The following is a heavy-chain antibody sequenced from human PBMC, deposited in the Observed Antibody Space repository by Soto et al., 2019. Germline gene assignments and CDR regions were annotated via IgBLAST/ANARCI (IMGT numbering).Heavy chain of an antibody. CDR3: ARDYGQYRMDV. D-gene: IGHD5-12*01. CDR2: IWYDGSNK. CDR1: GFTFSSYG. V-gene: IGHV3-33*01. J-gene: IGHJ6*02. Sequence: VQLVESGGGVVQPGRSLRLSCAASGFTFSSYGMHWVRQAPGKGLEWVAVIWYDGSNKYYADSVKGRFTISRDNSKNTLYLQMNSLRAEDTAVYYCARDYGQYRMDVWGQGTTVTVSS.